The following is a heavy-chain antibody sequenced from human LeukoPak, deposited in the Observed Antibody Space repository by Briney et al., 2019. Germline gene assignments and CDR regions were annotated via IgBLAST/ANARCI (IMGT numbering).Heavy chain of an antibody. J-gene: IGHJ3*02. CDR3: ARDEYNWNVDAFDI. V-gene: IGHV3-7*01. CDR2: IKEDGSEK. D-gene: IGHD1-20*01. Sequence: QAGGSLRLSCAASGFTFSSNWMSWVRQAPGKGLEWVANIKEDGSEKYYVDSVKGRFTISRDNAKNSLYLQMNSLRAEDTAVYYCARDEYNWNVDAFDIWGQGTMVTVSS. CDR1: GFTFSSNW.